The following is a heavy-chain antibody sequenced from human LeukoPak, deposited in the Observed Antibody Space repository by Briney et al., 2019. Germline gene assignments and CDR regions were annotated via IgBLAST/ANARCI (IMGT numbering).Heavy chain of an antibody. CDR1: GYSFSSYG. V-gene: IGHV1-18*01. D-gene: IGHD3-22*01. CDR3: ARDLITSYYDSSGYFGY. J-gene: IGHJ4*02. CDR2: ISGDNDNT. Sequence: ASVKVSCKASGYSFSSYGISWVRQAPGQGLEWMGWISGDNDNTNYAQKLQGRVTMTTDTSTSTAYMELRSLRSDDTAVYYCARDLITSYYDSSGYFGYWGQGTLVTVSS.